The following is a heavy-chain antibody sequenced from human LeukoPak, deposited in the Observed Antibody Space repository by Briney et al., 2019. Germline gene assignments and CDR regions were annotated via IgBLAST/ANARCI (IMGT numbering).Heavy chain of an antibody. CDR2: INHSGST. CDR3: ARGSPYDYVWGSYRHFDY. CDR1: GGSFSGYY. J-gene: IGHJ4*02. V-gene: IGHV4-34*01. D-gene: IGHD3-16*02. Sequence: SETLSLTCAVYGGSFSGYYWSWIRQPPGKGLEWIGEINHSGSTNYNPSLKSRVTISVDTSKNQFSLKLSSVTAADTAVYYCARGSPYDYVWGSYRHFDYWGQGTLVTVSS.